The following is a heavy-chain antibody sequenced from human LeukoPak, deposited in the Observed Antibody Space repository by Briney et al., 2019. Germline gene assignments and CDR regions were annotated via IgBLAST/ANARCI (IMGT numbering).Heavy chain of an antibody. D-gene: IGHD6-19*01. V-gene: IGHV1-46*03. CDR1: GYTFTSYY. CDR3: ARDHEYSSGWYTGGDFDY. J-gene: IGHJ4*02. CDR2: INHSGGST. Sequence: ASVKVSCKPSGYTFTSYYMHWVRQAPRQGVEWMGIINHSGGSTSYAQKLQGRVSMTRDTSTSAVYMELSSLRSEDTAVYCCARDHEYSSGWYTGGDFDYWGQGTLVTVSS.